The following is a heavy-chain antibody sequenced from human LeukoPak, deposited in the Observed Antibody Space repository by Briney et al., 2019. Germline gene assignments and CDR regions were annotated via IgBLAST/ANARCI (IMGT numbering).Heavy chain of an antibody. CDR2: ISSSGSTI. Sequence: QPGGSLRLSCAASGFTFSSYEMNWVRQAPGKGLEWVSYISSSGSTIYYADSVKGRFTISGDNAKNSLYLQMNSLRAEDTAVYYCARAVRLVGATFDYWGQGTLVTVSS. CDR1: GFTFSSYE. D-gene: IGHD1-26*01. CDR3: ARAVRLVGATFDY. J-gene: IGHJ4*02. V-gene: IGHV3-48*03.